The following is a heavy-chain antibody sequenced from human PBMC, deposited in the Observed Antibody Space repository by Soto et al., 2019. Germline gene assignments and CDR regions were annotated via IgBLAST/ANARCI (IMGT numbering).Heavy chain of an antibody. CDR2: MNPNSGNT. Sequence: ASVKVSCKASGYTFTSYDINWVRQATGQWLESMGWMNPNSGNTGYAQKFQGRVTMTRNTSISTAYMELSSLRSEDTAVYYCAGAAVTVTAGLDYWGQGTHVTSPQ. D-gene: IGHD6-19*01. J-gene: IGHJ4*02. CDR1: GYTFTSYD. CDR3: AGAAVTVTAGLDY. V-gene: IGHV1-8*01.